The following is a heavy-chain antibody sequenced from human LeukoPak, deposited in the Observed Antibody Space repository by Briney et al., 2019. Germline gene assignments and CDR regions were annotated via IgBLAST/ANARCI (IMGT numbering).Heavy chain of an antibody. D-gene: IGHD2-8*01. Sequence: SETLSLTCTVSGGSISSGSYYWSWIRQPAGKGLEWIGRIYTSGSTNYNPSLKSRVTISVDTSKNQFSLKLSSVTAADTAVYYCARAVFSYYMDVWGKGTTVTVSS. CDR1: GGSISSGSYY. CDR3: ARAVFSYYMDV. V-gene: IGHV4-61*02. CDR2: IYTSGST. J-gene: IGHJ6*03.